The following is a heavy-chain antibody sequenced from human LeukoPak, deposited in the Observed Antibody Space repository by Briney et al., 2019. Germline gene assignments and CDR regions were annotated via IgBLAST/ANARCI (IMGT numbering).Heavy chain of an antibody. J-gene: IGHJ5*02. V-gene: IGHV4-39*07. CDR3: ARDISSSSWFSNWFDP. Sequence: PPETRSLTCTVSGGSISSGSHYWGWIRQPPGKGLEWIGSFDYRGRTYYSPSLKSRVTISVDTSKNQLSLKLSSVTAADTAVYHCARDISSSSWFSNWFDPWGPGNLVTVSS. CDR1: GGSISSGSHY. CDR2: FDYRGRT. D-gene: IGHD6-13*01.